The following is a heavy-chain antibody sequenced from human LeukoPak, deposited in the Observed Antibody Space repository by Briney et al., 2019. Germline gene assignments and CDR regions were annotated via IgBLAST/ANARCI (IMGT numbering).Heavy chain of an antibody. CDR1: GYTFTSYY. Sequence: GASVKVSCKASGYTFTSYYMHWVRQAPGQGLEWMGIINPSGGSTSYAQKFQGRVTMTRDTSTSTVYMELSSLRSEDTAVYYCAREPEEILYYYDSSGVFDYWGQGTLVTVSS. CDR2: INPSGGST. D-gene: IGHD3-22*01. V-gene: IGHV1-46*01. J-gene: IGHJ4*02. CDR3: AREPEEILYYYDSSGVFDY.